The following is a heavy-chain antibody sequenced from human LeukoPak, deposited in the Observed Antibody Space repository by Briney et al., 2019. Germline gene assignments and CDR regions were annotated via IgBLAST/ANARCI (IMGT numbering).Heavy chain of an antibody. D-gene: IGHD2-15*01. Sequence: SETLSLTCTVSGGSISSGGYYWSWIRQHPGKGLEWIGYIYYSGSTYYNPSLKSRVTISVDTSKNQFSLKLSSVTAADTAVYYCARGLEGEFCSGGSCYSSTLFDYWGQGTLVTVSS. J-gene: IGHJ4*02. CDR3: ARGLEGEFCSGGSCYSSTLFDY. V-gene: IGHV4-31*03. CDR1: GGSISSGGYY. CDR2: IYYSGST.